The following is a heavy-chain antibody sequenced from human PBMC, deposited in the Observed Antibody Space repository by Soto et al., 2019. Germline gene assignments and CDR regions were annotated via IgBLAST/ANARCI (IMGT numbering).Heavy chain of an antibody. CDR1: GFTFSSYA. D-gene: IGHD3-3*01. V-gene: IGHV3-30-3*01. CDR2: ISYDGSNK. Sequence: GGSLSLSCAASGFTFSSYAMHWVRQAPGKGLEGVAVISYDGSNKYYADSVKGRFTISRDNSKNTLYLQMNSLRAEDTAVYYCARSLPKRITIVGVVIISVGYFDFWGQGTLVTVSS. CDR3: ARSLPKRITIVGVVIISVGYFDF. J-gene: IGHJ4*02.